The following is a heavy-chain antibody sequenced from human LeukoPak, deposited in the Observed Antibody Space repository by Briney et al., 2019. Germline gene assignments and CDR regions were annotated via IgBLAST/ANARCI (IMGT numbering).Heavy chain of an antibody. CDR2: INHSGST. J-gene: IGHJ6*02. CDR1: GGSFSGYY. V-gene: IGHV4-34*01. Sequence: SETLSLTCAVYGGSFSGYYWSWIRQPPGKGLEWIGEINHSGSTNYNPSLKSRVTISVDTSKYQFSLKLSSVTAADTAVYYCARGPRMTRTYYYYYGMDVWGQGTTVTVSS. D-gene: IGHD2-15*01. CDR3: ARGPRMTRTYYYYYGMDV.